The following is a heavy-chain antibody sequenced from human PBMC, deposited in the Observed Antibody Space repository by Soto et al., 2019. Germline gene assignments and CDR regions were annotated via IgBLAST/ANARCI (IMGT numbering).Heavy chain of an antibody. CDR1: GYTFTSYG. D-gene: IGHD5-18*01. J-gene: IGHJ6*02. V-gene: IGHV1-2*04. CDR3: ATQYSYGRYYYYGMNV. Sequence: ASVKVSCKASGYTFTSYGISWVRQAPGQGLEWMGWINPNSGGTNYAQKFQGWVTMTRDTSISTAYMELSRLRSDDTAVYYCATQYSYGRYYYYGMNVWGPGTTVTVSS. CDR2: INPNSGGT.